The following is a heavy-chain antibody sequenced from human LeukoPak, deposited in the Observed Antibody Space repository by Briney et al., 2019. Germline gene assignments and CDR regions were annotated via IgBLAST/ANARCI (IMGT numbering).Heavy chain of an antibody. V-gene: IGHV1-2*06. J-gene: IGHJ3*02. D-gene: IGHD2-2*01. CDR3: ARPDCSSTSCLNAFDI. CDR2: INPNSGGT. Sequence: SSVKVSCKASGGTFSSYAISWVRQAPGQGLEWMGRINPNSGGTNYAQKFQGRVTMTRDTYISTAYMDLSRLRSDDTAVYYCARPDCSSTSCLNAFDIWGQGTMVTVSS. CDR1: GGTFSSYA.